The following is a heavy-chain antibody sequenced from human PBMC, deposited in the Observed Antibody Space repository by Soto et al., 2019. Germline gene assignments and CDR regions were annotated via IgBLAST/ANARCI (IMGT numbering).Heavy chain of an antibody. CDR2: IEGDGNEK. J-gene: IGHJ4*02. Sequence: GGSLRLYCAASEFTFSTYWMTWVRQAPGKGLEWVANIEGDGNEKNYVDSVKGRFTVSRDNAKRSLYLQMNSLRVEDTAVYYCVRGLYTGSPHFFYWGQGTLVTVSS. V-gene: IGHV3-7*05. D-gene: IGHD1-1*01. CDR3: VRGLYTGSPHFFY. CDR1: EFTFSTYW.